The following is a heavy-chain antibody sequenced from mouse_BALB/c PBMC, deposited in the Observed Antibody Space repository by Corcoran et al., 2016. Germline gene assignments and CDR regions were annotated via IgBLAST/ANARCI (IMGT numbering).Heavy chain of an antibody. CDR2: ISCYNGAT. Sequence: LVKTGASVKISCKASGYSFTGYYMHWVKQSHGKSLEWIGYISCYNGATSYNQKFKGKATFTVDTSYSTAYMQFNSLTSEDSAVYYCARSARATYYFDYWGQGTTLTVSS. V-gene: IGHV1S34*01. D-gene: IGHD3-1*01. J-gene: IGHJ2*01. CDR3: ARSARATYYFDY. CDR1: GYSFTGYY.